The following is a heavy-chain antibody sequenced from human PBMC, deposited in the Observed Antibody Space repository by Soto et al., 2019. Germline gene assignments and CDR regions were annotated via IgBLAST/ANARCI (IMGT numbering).Heavy chain of an antibody. V-gene: IGHV4-61*01. CDR2: VYYSGRA. D-gene: IGHD3-22*01. Sequence: SETLSLTCTVSGGPVTSGSYQWTWIRQPPGKGLEWIGDVYYSGRANYNPSLKRRVTISIDTSKSQFSLNLSSVTAADTAVYYCARDNPNYYDISGYHFFDYWSPGTLVTVSS. J-gene: IGHJ4*02. CDR1: GGPVTSGSYQ. CDR3: ARDNPNYYDISGYHFFDY.